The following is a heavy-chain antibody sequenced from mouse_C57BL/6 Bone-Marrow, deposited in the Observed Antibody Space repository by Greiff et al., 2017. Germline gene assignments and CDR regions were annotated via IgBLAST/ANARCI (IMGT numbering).Heavy chain of an antibody. J-gene: IGHJ4*01. CDR3: ARMASYYSTLYYAMDY. V-gene: IGHV8-8*01. D-gene: IGHD2-5*01. CDR1: GFSLSTFGMG. Sequence: QVTLKVSGPGISQPSQTLSLTCSFSGFSLSTFGMGVGWIRQPSGKGLEWLAHIWWDDDKYYNPALKSRLTISKDTSKNQVFLKIANVDTADTATYYCARMASYYSTLYYAMDYWGQGTSVTVSS. CDR2: IWWDDDK.